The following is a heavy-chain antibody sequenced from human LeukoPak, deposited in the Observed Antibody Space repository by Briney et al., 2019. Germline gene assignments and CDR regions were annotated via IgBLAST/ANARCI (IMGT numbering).Heavy chain of an antibody. CDR1: GYSFTSYW. Sequence: GESLKISCKGSGYSFTSYWIGWVRQMPGKGLEWLGIIYPGDSDTRYSPSFQGQVTISADKSISTAYLQWSSLKASDTAMYYCARQGDLGYCSSTSCYTPFDYWGQGTLVTVSS. J-gene: IGHJ4*02. V-gene: IGHV5-51*01. CDR2: IYPGDSDT. CDR3: ARQGDLGYCSSTSCYTPFDY. D-gene: IGHD2-2*02.